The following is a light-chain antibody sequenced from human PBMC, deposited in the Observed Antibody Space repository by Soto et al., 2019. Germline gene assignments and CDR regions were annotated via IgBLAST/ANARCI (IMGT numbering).Light chain of an antibody. Sequence: EIVLTHSQGTLSLSPWQRAPSPCRASQSVSSTYLAWYQQKPGQAPRLLIHGASSRATAIPDRFSGSGSGTDFTLTISRLEPEDFAVYYCQQRSNWPRTFGQGSKVDIK. CDR1: QSVSSTY. CDR3: QQRSNWPRT. V-gene: IGKV3D-20*02. CDR2: GAS. J-gene: IGKJ1*01.